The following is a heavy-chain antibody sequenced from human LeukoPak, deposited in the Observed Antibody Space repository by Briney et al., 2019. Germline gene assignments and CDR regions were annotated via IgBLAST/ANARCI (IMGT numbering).Heavy chain of an antibody. J-gene: IGHJ4*02. CDR3: ARDGYYYDSSGYYYEGSPFDY. D-gene: IGHD3-22*01. Sequence: GGSLRLSCAASGFTFSDYYMSWIRQAPGKGLEWVSYMSTSDSPIYYTDSVKGRFTISRDNAKNSLYLQMNSLRAEDTAVYYCARDGYYYDSSGYYYEGSPFDYWGQGTLVTVSS. CDR2: MSTSDSPI. V-gene: IGHV3-11*04. CDR1: GFTFSDYY.